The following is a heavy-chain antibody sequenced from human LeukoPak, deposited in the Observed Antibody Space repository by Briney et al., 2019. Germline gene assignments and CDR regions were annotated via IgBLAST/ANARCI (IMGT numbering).Heavy chain of an antibody. CDR3: ARQLENSYGHYYYSYMDV. CDR1: GYSFTSYW. D-gene: IGHD5-18*01. Sequence: GESLKISSKGSGYSFTSYWIGWVRQMPGKGLEWMGIIHPGDSDTRYSPSFQGQVTISADKSISTAYLQWSSLKASDTAMYYCARQLENSYGHYYYSYMDVWGKGTTVTVSS. J-gene: IGHJ6*03. CDR2: IHPGDSDT. V-gene: IGHV5-51*01.